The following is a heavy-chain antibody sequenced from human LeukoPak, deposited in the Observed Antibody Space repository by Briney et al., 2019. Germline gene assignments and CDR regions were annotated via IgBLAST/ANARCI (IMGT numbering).Heavy chain of an antibody. V-gene: IGHV3-48*04. D-gene: IGHD4-23*01. CDR2: ISSSGSTI. Sequence: PGGSLRLSCAASGFTFSSYSMNWVRQAPGKGLEWVSYISSSGSTIYYADSVKGRFTISRDNAKNSLYLQMNSLRAEDTAVYYCARDLGGWLRWGTGNNWFDPWGQGTLVTVSS. J-gene: IGHJ5*02. CDR3: ARDLGGWLRWGTGNNWFDP. CDR1: GFTFSSYS.